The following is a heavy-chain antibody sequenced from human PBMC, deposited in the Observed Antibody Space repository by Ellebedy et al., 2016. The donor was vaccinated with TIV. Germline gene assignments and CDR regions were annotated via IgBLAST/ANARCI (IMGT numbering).Heavy chain of an antibody. D-gene: IGHD3-16*01. J-gene: IGHJ1*01. V-gene: IGHV3-30-3*01. Sequence: GGSLRLXCAVSGFTLTNHAMHWIRKALGKGLEWMAVISYYGSKQYYADSVKHRFTMSRDNSKNTLYLEMNRLRTEDTAVYYCARGEGGVWHKHWGQGTLVTVSS. CDR2: ISYYGSKQ. CDR3: ARGEGGVWHKH. CDR1: GFTLTNHA.